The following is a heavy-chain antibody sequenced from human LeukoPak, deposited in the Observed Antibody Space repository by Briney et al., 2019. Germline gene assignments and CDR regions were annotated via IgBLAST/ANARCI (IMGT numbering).Heavy chain of an antibody. J-gene: IGHJ4*02. V-gene: IGHV1-18*01. CDR1: GYTFTSYG. CDR2: ISVYNGNT. CDR3: ARNYYDSSGYYYFDY. Sequence: GASVKVSCKASGYTFTSYGISWVRQAPGQGLEWMGWISVYNGNTNYAQELQGRVTMTTDTSTSTAHMELRSLRSDDTAVYYCARNYYDSSGYYYFDYWGQGTLVTVSS. D-gene: IGHD3-22*01.